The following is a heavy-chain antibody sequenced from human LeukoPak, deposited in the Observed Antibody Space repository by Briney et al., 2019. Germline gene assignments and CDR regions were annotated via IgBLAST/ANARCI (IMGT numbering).Heavy chain of an antibody. D-gene: IGHD4-11*01. CDR1: GYSISSGYY. J-gene: IGHJ4*02. Sequence: PSETLSLTCAVSGYSISSGYYWGWIRQPPGKGLEWIGSIYHSGSTYYNPSLKSRVTISVDTSKNQFSLKLSSVTAADTAVYYCAITSKSLVDYWGQGTLVTVSS. V-gene: IGHV4-38-2*01. CDR3: AITSKSLVDY. CDR2: IYHSGST.